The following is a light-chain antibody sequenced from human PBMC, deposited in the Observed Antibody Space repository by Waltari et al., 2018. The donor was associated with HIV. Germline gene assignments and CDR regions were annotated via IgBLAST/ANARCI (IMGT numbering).Light chain of an antibody. V-gene: IGKV2-28*01. CDR1: HSLLNSNGYNY. J-gene: IGKJ1*01. Sequence: DIVMTQSPLSLPVTPREPASISCRSSHSLLNSNGYNYLDWYLQKPGQSPQLLIYLGSNRASGVPDRFSGSGSGTDFTLKISRVEAEDVGVYYCMQALQSPRTFGQGTTVEIK. CDR2: LGS. CDR3: MQALQSPRT.